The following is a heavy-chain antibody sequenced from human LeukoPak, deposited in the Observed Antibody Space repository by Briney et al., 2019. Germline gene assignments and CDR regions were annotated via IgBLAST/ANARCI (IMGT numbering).Heavy chain of an antibody. CDR1: GFTFSNAW. CDR2: IKSKTDGGTT. D-gene: IGHD3-22*01. CDR3: TTDSSGHYYYYYGMDV. J-gene: IGHJ6*02. Sequence: GGSLRLSCAASGFTFSNAWMSWVRQAPGKGLEWVGRIKSKTDGGTTDYAAPVKGRFTISRDDSKNTLYLQMNSLKTGDTAVYYCTTDSSGHYYYYYGMDVWGQGTTVTVSS. V-gene: IGHV3-15*01.